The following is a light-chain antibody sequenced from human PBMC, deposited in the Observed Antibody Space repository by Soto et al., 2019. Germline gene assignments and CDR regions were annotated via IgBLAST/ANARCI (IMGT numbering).Light chain of an antibody. J-gene: IGKJ2*01. CDR1: QSVTSNY. CDR2: GAS. Sequence: EIVLTQSPGTLSLSPGERATLSCRASQSVTSNYIAWYQHKPGQAHRLLIHGASSRVTGIPDRFSGSGAGTDFVLTISRLEPEDFAVYYCQQYGTSPRTLGQGTKLEIK. CDR3: QQYGTSPRT. V-gene: IGKV3-20*01.